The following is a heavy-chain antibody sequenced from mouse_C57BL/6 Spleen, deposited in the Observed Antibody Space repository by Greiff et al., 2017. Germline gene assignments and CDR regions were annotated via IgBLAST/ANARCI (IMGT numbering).Heavy chain of an antibody. V-gene: IGHV1-7*01. J-gene: IGHJ2*01. CDR3: AREDTTVVAYYFDY. Sequence: QVQLQQSGAELAKPGASVKLSCKASGYTFTSYWMHWVNQRPGQGLEWIGYINPSSGYTKYNQKFKDQATLTADKSSITAYMQLSSLTYEDSAVYYCAREDTTVVAYYFDYWGQGTTLTVSS. CDR2: INPSSGYT. CDR1: GYTFTSYW. D-gene: IGHD1-1*01.